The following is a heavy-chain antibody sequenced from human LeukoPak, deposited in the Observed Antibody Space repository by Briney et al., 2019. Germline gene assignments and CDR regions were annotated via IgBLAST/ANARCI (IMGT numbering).Heavy chain of an antibody. CDR1: GGSISSYY. J-gene: IGHJ3*02. CDR2: IYYSGST. CDR3: ARDFDYSDAFDI. Sequence: SETLSLTCTVSGGSISSYYWSWIRQPAGKGLEWIGYIYYSGSTNYNPSLKSRVTISVDTSKNQFSLKLSSVTAADTAVYYCARDFDYSDAFDIWGQGTMVTVSS. V-gene: IGHV4-59*01. D-gene: IGHD3-9*01.